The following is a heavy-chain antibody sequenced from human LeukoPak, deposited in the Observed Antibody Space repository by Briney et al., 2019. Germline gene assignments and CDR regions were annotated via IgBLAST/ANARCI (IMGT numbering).Heavy chain of an antibody. Sequence: GGSLRLSCAASGFTFSNAWMNWVRQAPGKGLEWVGRIKSKSDGGTVAYAAPVEGRFTISRHDLRNLLFLQMNRLNTEDTAVYYCTSELRSLEWLLSSYALDVWGQGTMVTVSS. V-gene: IGHV3-15*07. D-gene: IGHD3-3*01. CDR1: GFTFSNAW. CDR2: IKSKSDGGTV. CDR3: TSELRSLEWLLSSYALDV. J-gene: IGHJ3*01.